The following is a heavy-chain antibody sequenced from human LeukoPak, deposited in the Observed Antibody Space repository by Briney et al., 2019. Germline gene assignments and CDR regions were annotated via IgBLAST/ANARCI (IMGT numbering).Heavy chain of an antibody. CDR1: GGSISSGSYY. Sequence: NSSQTLSLTCTVSGGSISSGSYYWSWIRQPAGKGLEWIGRIYTSGSTNYNPSLKSRVTMSVDTSKNQFSLKLSSVTAADTAVYYCARDLTILRFLEWNDAFDIWGQGTMVTVSS. J-gene: IGHJ3*02. V-gene: IGHV4-61*02. CDR3: ARDLTILRFLEWNDAFDI. CDR2: IYTSGST. D-gene: IGHD3-3*01.